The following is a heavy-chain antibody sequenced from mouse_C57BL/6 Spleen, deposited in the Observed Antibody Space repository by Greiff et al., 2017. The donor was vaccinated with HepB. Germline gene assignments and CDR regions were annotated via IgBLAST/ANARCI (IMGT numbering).Heavy chain of an antibody. V-gene: IGHV5-9*01. Sequence: EVKLVESGGGLVKPGGSLKLSCAASGFTFSSYTMPWVRQTPEKRLEWVATISGGGGNTYYPDSVKGRFTISRDNAKNTLYLQMSSLRSEDTALYYCERYSYDGYYGYWGQGTTLTVSS. D-gene: IGHD2-3*01. CDR3: ERYSYDGYYGY. CDR2: ISGGGGNT. J-gene: IGHJ2*01. CDR1: GFTFSSYT.